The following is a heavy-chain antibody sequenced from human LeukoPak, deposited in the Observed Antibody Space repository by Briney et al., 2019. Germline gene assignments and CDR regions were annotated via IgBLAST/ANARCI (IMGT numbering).Heavy chain of an antibody. CDR3: AELGITMIGGV. CDR1: VFTSSSYE. Sequence: GGSLRLSCAPSVFTSSSYEMNWVPKAPGKGLRWVSYISSSGSTIYYAASVKGRFTISRDNAKNSLYLQMNSLRAEDTAVYYCAELGITMIGGVWGKGTTVTISS. V-gene: IGHV3-48*03. J-gene: IGHJ6*04. CDR2: ISSSGSTI. D-gene: IGHD3-10*02.